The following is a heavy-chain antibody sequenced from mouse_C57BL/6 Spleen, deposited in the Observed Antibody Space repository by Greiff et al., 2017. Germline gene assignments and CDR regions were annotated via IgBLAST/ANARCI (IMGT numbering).Heavy chain of an antibody. Sequence: EVQGVESGEGLVKPGGSLKLSCAASGFTFSRYAMSWVRQTPEKRLEWVAYISSGGDYIYYADTVKGRFTISRDNARNTLYLQMSSLKSEDTAMYYCTRGRLLRAMDYWGQGTSVTVSS. J-gene: IGHJ4*01. CDR1: GFTFSRYA. CDR2: ISSGGDYI. V-gene: IGHV5-9-1*02. CDR3: TRGRLLRAMDY. D-gene: IGHD1-1*01.